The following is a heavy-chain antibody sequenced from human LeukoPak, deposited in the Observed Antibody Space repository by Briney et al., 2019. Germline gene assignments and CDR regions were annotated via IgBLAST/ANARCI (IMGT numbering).Heavy chain of an antibody. CDR1: GFSFSNSG. J-gene: IGHJ3*01. CDR3: AREISMFVNAFDL. Sequence: PGGSLRLSCAASGFSFSNSGMYWVRQAPGKGLEWVAVIWYDGSNEYYADAVKGRFTISRDNSKNTVHLQMNSLRVEDTSVYYCAREISMFVNAFDLWGQGTLVTVTS. D-gene: IGHD3-10*02. V-gene: IGHV3-33*01. CDR2: IWYDGSNE.